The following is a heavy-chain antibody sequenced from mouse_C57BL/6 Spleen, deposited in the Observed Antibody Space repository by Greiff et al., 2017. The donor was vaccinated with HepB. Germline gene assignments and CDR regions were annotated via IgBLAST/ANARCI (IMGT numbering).Heavy chain of an antibody. J-gene: IGHJ4*01. CDR1: GYTFTSYW. V-gene: IGHV1-64*01. CDR3: GPGNWSLGDAMDY. CDR2: IHPNRGST. D-gene: IGHD3-3*01. Sequence: QVQLQQPGAELVKPGASVKLSCKASGYTFTSYWMHWVKQRPGQGLEWIGMIHPNRGSTNYNEKFKSKATLTVDKSSSTAYMQLSSLTSEDSAVYYWGPGNWSLGDAMDYWGQGTSVTVSS.